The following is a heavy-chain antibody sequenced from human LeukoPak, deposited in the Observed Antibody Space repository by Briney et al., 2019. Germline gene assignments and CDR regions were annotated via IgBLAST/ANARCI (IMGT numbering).Heavy chain of an antibody. CDR1: GYTFTSYG. J-gene: IGHJ1*01. V-gene: IGHV7-4-1*02. CDR3: ARVGPPTPTIATAGTGYFQH. Sequence: ASVKVSCKASGYTFTSYGISWVRQAPGQGLEWMGWINTNTGNPTYAQGFTGRFVFSLDTSVSAAYPQISSLKAEDTAVYYCARVGPPTPTIATAGTGYFQHWGQGTLVTVSS. CDR2: INTNTGNP. D-gene: IGHD6-13*01.